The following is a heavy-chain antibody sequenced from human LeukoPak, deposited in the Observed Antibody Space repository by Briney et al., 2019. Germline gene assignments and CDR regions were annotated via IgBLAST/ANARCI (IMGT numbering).Heavy chain of an antibody. CDR3: ARDSTSSYRGDAFDI. J-gene: IGHJ3*02. V-gene: IGHV3-30-3*01. D-gene: IGHD3-16*02. CDR2: LSNDGNSY. CDR1: GFTFSENN. Sequence: GMSLRLSCAASGFTFSENNVHWVRQAPGKGLEWVALLSNDGNSYAYADSVKGRFTLSGDKSKTTLYLQMNSLRAEDTAVYYCARDSTSSYRGDAFDIWGQGTMVTVSS.